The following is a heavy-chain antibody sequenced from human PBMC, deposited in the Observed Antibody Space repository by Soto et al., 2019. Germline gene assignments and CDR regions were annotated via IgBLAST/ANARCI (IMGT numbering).Heavy chain of an antibody. CDR2: ISTYNGDT. J-gene: IGHJ6*02. V-gene: IGHV1-18*01. CDR3: ARQGSWPYYYYGLDV. CDR1: GYTFTTSG. Sequence: QVQLVQSGPEVKKPGASVKVSCEASGYTFTTSGISWVRQAPGQGLEWMGWISTYNGDTNSAQKFQGRVTMTADTPTGTAYMELMSLKSAATAVYYCARQGSWPYYYYGLDVWGQGTTVTVSS. D-gene: IGHD1-26*01.